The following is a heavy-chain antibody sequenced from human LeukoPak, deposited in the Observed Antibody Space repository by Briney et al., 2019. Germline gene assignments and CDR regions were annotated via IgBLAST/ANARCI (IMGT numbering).Heavy chain of an antibody. CDR1: GGSLSSGSYY. Sequence: PSETLSLTCTVSGGSLSSGSYYWGWIRQPPGKGPEWIASMYYSGTTFHSTSLKSRVAIYVDTSKTQLSLKLGSVTAAATAVYYCARHPPRDGSAFDYWGQGTLVTVSS. J-gene: IGHJ4*02. CDR2: MYYSGTT. V-gene: IGHV4-39*01. CDR3: ARHPPRDGSAFDY.